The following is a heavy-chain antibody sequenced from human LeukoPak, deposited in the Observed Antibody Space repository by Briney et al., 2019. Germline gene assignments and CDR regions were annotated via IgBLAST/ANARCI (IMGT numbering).Heavy chain of an antibody. D-gene: IGHD6-6*01. CDR3: ARSLLKWYSSSFGLWFDP. CDR2: ISSSGSTI. CDR1: GFTFSSYE. J-gene: IGHJ5*02. V-gene: IGHV3-48*03. Sequence: QSGGSLRLSCAASGFTFSSYEMNWVRQAPGKGLEWVSYISSSGSTIYYADSVKGRFTISRDNAKNSLYLQMNSLRAEDTAVYYCARSLLKWYSSSFGLWFDPWGQGTLVTVSS.